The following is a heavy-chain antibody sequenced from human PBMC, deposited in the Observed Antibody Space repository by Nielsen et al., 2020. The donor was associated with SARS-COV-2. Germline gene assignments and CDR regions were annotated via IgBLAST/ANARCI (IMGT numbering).Heavy chain of an antibody. D-gene: IGHD4-17*01. Sequence: GESLKISCAASGFDFNTYAMSWVRQAPGKGLEWVSGISGNGASIYYADSVKGRFTISRDNSNNTLSLQMNGLRVEDAAVYYCAKDPRTVTTGYYFDYWGQGALVTVSS. CDR1: GFDFNTYA. J-gene: IGHJ4*02. V-gene: IGHV3-23*01. CDR3: AKDPRTVTTGYYFDY. CDR2: ISGNGASI.